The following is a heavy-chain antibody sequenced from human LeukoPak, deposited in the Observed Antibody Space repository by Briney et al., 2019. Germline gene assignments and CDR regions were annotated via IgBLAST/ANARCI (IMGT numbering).Heavy chain of an antibody. CDR3: AREGDYGVGTGFDY. Sequence: ASVKVSCKASGYTFTNYYIHWVRQAPGQGLEWTGIINLSGGDTSYAREFQGRVTMTRDTSTSTVYMELSSLRSEDTAVYYCAREGDYGVGTGFDYWGQGTLVTVSS. J-gene: IGHJ4*02. V-gene: IGHV1-46*01. CDR1: GYTFTNYY. CDR2: INLSGGDT. D-gene: IGHD4-17*01.